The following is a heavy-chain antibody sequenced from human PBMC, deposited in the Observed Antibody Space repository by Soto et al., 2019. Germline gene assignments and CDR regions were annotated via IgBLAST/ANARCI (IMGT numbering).Heavy chain of an antibody. CDR3: ARDPVYYYCSGSYVGGFDY. Sequence: PSETLSLTCTVSGGSISSGGYYWSWIRQHPGKGLEWIGYIYYSGSTYYNPSLKSRVTISVDTSKNQFSLKLSSVTAADTAVYYCARDPVYYYCSGSYVGGFDYWGQGTLVTVSS. D-gene: IGHD3-10*01. CDR1: GGSISSGGYY. V-gene: IGHV4-31*03. J-gene: IGHJ4*02. CDR2: IYYSGST.